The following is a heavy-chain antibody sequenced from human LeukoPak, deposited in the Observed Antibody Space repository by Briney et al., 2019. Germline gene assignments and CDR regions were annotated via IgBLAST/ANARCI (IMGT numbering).Heavy chain of an antibody. CDR1: GFTFSSYG. Sequence: GGPLRLSCAASGFTFSSYGMSWVRQAPGKGLEWVSAISGSGGSTYYADSVKGRFTISRDNSKNTLYLQMNSLRAEDTAVYCCAKADYSSGYYYDYWGQGTLVTVSS. D-gene: IGHD3-22*01. CDR3: AKADYSSGYYYDY. CDR2: ISGSGGST. V-gene: IGHV3-23*01. J-gene: IGHJ4*02.